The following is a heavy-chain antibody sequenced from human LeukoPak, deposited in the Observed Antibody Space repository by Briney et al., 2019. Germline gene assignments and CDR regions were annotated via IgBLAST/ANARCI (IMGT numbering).Heavy chain of an antibody. CDR3: ARIMDLIGVHFDF. D-gene: IGHD2-21*01. V-gene: IGHV3-48*04. CDR1: GFTFSNYG. Sequence: GGSLRLSCAASGFTFSNYGMNWVRQAPGKGLECVSYISSGSSTIYYADSVKGRFTISRDNAKNSLYLQMNSLRAEDTAMYYCARIMDLIGVHFDFWGQGTLVTVSS. CDR2: ISSGSSTI. J-gene: IGHJ4*02.